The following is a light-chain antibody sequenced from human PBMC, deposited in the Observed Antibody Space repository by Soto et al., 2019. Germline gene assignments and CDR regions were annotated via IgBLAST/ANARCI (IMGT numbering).Light chain of an antibody. CDR2: AAS. V-gene: IGKV3-15*01. CDR1: QSICTN. Sequence: PGDRVTLSCKAGQSICTNFRWYQQKPGQTTRLLIYAASTRATGIPARFSGTASGTEFTLTISSLQSEDTAVYYCQQYNYWPSFGQGTKVEIK. CDR3: QQYNYWPS. J-gene: IGKJ1*01.